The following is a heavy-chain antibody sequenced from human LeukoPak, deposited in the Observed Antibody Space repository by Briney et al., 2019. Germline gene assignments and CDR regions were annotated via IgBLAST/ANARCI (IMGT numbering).Heavy chain of an antibody. CDR1: GGSISSGDYY. V-gene: IGHV4-30-4*01. J-gene: IGHJ3*01. Sequence: SETLSLTCTVSGGSISSGDYYWSWIRQPPGKGLEWIGYIYYSGSTYYNPSLKSRVTISVDTSKNQFSLKLSSVTAADTAVYYCARDLKSRPYAFDVWGQGTMVTVSS. CDR3: ARDLKSRPYAFDV. CDR2: IYYSGST.